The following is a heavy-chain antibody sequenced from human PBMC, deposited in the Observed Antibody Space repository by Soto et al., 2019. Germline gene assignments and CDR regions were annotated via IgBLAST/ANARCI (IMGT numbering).Heavy chain of an antibody. J-gene: IGHJ6*02. V-gene: IGHV3-21*01. CDR3: ARDRSIAAVYYYYGMDV. Sequence: EVQLVESGGGLVKPGGSLRLSCAASGFTFSSYSMNWVRQAPGKGLEWVSSISSSSSYIYYADSVKGRFTISRDNAKNSLYLQMNSLRAEDTAVYYCARDRSIAAVYYYYGMDVWGQGTTVTVSS. CDR1: GFTFSSYS. CDR2: ISSSSSYI. D-gene: IGHD6-25*01.